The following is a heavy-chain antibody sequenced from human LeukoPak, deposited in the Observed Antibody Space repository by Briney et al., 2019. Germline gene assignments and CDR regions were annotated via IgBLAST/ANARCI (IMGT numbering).Heavy chain of an antibody. V-gene: IGHV3-74*01. CDR1: GSTFSSYW. J-gene: IGHJ4*02. D-gene: IGHD2-15*01. Sequence: PGGSLRLSCAASGSTFSSYWMHWVRQAPGKGLVWVSRISGDGSSTSYADSVKGRFTISRDNAKNTLYLQMNSLRAEDTAVYYCARGLLGDCSGGSCYSFDYWGQGTLVTVSS. CDR2: ISGDGSST. CDR3: ARGLLGDCSGGSCYSFDY.